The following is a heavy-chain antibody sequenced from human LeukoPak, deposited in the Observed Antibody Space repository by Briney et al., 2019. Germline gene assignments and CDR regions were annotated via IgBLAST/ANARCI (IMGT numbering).Heavy chain of an antibody. CDR1: GYTFTGYY. J-gene: IGHJ4*02. CDR2: IIPVFGIP. D-gene: IGHD3-16*02. Sequence: SVKVSCKASGYTFTGYYMHWARQAPGQGLEWMGGIIPVFGIPKYAQKFQGRVTITADESTSTGYMEMTSLKFEDTAVYYCARSSQPARHTFFDYWGQGTLVTVSS. V-gene: IGHV1-69*13. CDR3: ARSSQPARHTFFDY.